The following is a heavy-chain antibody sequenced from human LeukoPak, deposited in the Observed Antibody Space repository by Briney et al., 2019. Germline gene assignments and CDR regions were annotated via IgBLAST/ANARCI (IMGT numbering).Heavy chain of an antibody. V-gene: IGHV4-61*02. CDR3: ARGSGSHGRDWFDP. CDR1: GGSISSGSYY. J-gene: IGHJ5*02. D-gene: IGHD1-26*01. CDR2: IYTSGST. Sequence: SETLSLTCTVSGGSISSGSYYWSWIRQPAGKGLEWIGRIYTSGSTNYNPSLKSRVTISVDRSKNQFSLKLSSVTAADTAVYYCARGSGSHGRDWFDPWGQGTLVTVSS.